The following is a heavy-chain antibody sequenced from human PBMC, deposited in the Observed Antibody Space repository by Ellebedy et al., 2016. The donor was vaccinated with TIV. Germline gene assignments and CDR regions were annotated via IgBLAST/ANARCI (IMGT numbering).Heavy chain of an antibody. V-gene: IGHV3-21*01. CDR2: ISSSSSYI. J-gene: IGHJ6*02. D-gene: IGHD2-2*01. CDR3: ARMGGPDFIPHPDIVVVPAPGIPRYYYYGMDV. CDR1: GFTFSSYS. Sequence: GESLKISXAASGFTFSSYSMNWVRQAPGKGLEWVSSISSSSSYIYYADSVKGRFTISRDNAKNSLYLQMNSLRAEDTAVYYCARMGGPDFIPHPDIVVVPAPGIPRYYYYGMDVWGQGTTVTVSS.